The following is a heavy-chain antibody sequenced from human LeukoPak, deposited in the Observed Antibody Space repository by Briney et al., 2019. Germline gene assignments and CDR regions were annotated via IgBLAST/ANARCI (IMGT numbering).Heavy chain of an antibody. V-gene: IGHV3-11*05. Sequence: GGSLRLSCAASGLTFSDYYMNWIRQAPGKGLEWVSYISRSSSYTNYADSVKGRFTISRDNAKNSLYLQMNSLRAEDTAVYYCAKGTSSAWSDYYYALDVWGQGTTVTVSS. CDR1: GLTFSDYY. J-gene: IGHJ6*02. D-gene: IGHD6-19*01. CDR2: ISRSSSYT. CDR3: AKGTSSAWSDYYYALDV.